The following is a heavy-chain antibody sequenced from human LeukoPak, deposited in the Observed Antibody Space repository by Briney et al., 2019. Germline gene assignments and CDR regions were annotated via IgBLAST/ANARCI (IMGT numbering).Heavy chain of an antibody. Sequence: GGSLRLSCAASGFTFSSYAMSWVRQAPGKGLKWVSAISGSGGSTYYADSVKGRFTISRDNSKNTLYLQTNSLRAEDTAVYYCAKVWDSGWSFDYWGQGTLVTVSS. D-gene: IGHD6-19*01. CDR2: ISGSGGST. CDR1: GFTFSSYA. CDR3: AKVWDSGWSFDY. J-gene: IGHJ4*02. V-gene: IGHV3-23*01.